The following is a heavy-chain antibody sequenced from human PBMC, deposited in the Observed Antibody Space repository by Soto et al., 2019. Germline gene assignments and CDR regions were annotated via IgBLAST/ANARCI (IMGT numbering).Heavy chain of an antibody. CDR2: IYYSGST. D-gene: IGHD3-9*01. V-gene: IGHV4-39*01. Sequence: SETLSLTCTVSGGSISSSSYYWGWIRQPPGKGLEWIGSIYYSGSTYYNPSLKSRVTISVDTSKNQFSLKLSSVTAADTAVYYCARHCFTYYDILTGYYEGGWFDPWAQGTLVTVSS. CDR1: GGSISSSSYY. CDR3: ARHCFTYYDILTGYYEGGWFDP. J-gene: IGHJ5*02.